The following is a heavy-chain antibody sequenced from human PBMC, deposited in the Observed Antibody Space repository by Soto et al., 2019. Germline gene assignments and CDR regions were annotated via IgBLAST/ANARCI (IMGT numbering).Heavy chain of an antibody. CDR2: INHSGST. J-gene: IGHJ4*02. CDR1: GGSFSGYY. CDR3: ARGQDFWSGYPFDY. Sequence: QVQLQQWGAGLLKPSETLSLTCAVNGGSFSGYYWTWIRQPPGKGLEWIGEINHSGSTKYNPSLKSRVTISVDTSKNQFSLKLSSVTAADTGVYYCARGQDFWSGYPFDYWGKGTLVTVSP. V-gene: IGHV4-34*01. D-gene: IGHD3-3*01.